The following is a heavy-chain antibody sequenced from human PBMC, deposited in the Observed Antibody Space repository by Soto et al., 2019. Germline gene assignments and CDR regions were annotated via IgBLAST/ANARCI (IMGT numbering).Heavy chain of an antibody. D-gene: IGHD3-22*01. J-gene: IGHJ4*02. Sequence: QVQLVQSGVEVKKPGASVKVSCKASGYTFTNYGISWVRQAPGQGLEWMGWISTYNGNTKYAQNFQDRVTLTTDTSATTAYMELRSLRSDDTAVYYCVRDYDTSGFFRHWGQGNLVTVSS. CDR2: ISTYNGNT. V-gene: IGHV1-18*01. CDR1: GYTFTNYG. CDR3: VRDYDTSGFFRH.